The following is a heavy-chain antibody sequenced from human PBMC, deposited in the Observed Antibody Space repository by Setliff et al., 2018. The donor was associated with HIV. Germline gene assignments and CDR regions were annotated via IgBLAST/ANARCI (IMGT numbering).Heavy chain of an antibody. V-gene: IGHV3-33*01. D-gene: IGHD2-8*02. CDR3: ARDNGARGAFCTGGSCYLAD. Sequence: GGSLRLSCAASGFTFRDYAMHWVRQAPGKGLEWVAYIWYDGINKYYADSVKVRFTVSRDNSKNTVSLQMNSLRAEDTAVYYCARDNGARGAFCTGGSCYLADWGQGTLVTVSS. CDR1: GFTFRDYA. CDR2: IWYDGINK. J-gene: IGHJ4*02.